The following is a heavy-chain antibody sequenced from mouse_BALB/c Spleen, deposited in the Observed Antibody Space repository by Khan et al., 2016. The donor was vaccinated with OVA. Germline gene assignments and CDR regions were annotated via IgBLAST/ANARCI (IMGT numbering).Heavy chain of an antibody. CDR1: GFSLTSYG. CDR2: IWSGGST. D-gene: IGHD2-4*01. J-gene: IGHJ3*01. Sequence: VQLQESGPGLVQPSQSLSITCTVSGFSLTSYGIHWVRQSPGKGLEWLGVIWSGGSTDYDAAFISRLSISKDNSKSQVLFKMNSLQGNDTAIYYCARNYDYDEGLVYWGQGTLVTVSA. V-gene: IGHV2-2*02. CDR3: ARNYDYDEGLVY.